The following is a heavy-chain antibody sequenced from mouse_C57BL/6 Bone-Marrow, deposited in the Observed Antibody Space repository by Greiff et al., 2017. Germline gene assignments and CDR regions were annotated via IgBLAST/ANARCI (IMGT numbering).Heavy chain of an antibody. CDR2: ISSGGSYT. J-gene: IGHJ3*01. V-gene: IGHV5-6*01. CDR3: ARLFQFAY. CDR1: GFTFSSYG. Sequence: VQLQQSGGDLVKPGGSLKLSCAASGFTFSSYGMSWVRQTPDKRLEWVATISSGGSYTYYPDSVKGRFTISRDNAKNTLYLQMSSLKSEDTAMYYCARLFQFAYWGQRTLVTLSA.